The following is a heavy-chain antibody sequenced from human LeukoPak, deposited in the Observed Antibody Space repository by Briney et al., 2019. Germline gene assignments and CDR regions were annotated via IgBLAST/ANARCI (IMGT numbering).Heavy chain of an antibody. CDR2: ISTYNGDT. D-gene: IGHD3-9*01. CDR1: GYTFTTYG. CDR3: AREWWGYDVLTGDNWFDP. V-gene: IGHV1-18*01. J-gene: IGHJ5*02. Sequence: ASVHVSCKASGYTFTTYGISWVRQAPGQGLEWMGGISTYNGDTNYAQKFQGRVTMTTDTSTSTAYMELRSLRSDDTAVYYCAREWWGYDVLTGDNWFDPWGQGTLVTVSS.